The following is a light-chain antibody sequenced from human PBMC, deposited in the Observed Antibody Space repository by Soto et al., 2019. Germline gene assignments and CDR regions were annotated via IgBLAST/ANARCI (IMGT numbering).Light chain of an antibody. Sequence: EIVMTQSPDTVYVSPGQRPTLSCKASQSVRSNLAWYQHKPGQAPRLLIYDGSTRALGIPARFSGSESGTEFTLTISSLKSEDFAVYVCQQYDDWPITFGQGTRLEIK. V-gene: IGKV3-15*01. CDR2: DGS. CDR1: QSVRSN. J-gene: IGKJ5*01. CDR3: QQYDDWPIT.